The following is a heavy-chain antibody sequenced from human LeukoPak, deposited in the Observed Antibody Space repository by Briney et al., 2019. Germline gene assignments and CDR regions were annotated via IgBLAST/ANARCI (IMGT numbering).Heavy chain of an antibody. CDR3: ARGYCSSTSCYEGPNWFDP. V-gene: IGHV1-18*01. Sequence: ASVKVSCKASGYTFTSYGISWVGQAPGQGLEWMGWISAYNGNTNYAQKLQGRVTMTTDTSTSTAYMELRSLRSDDTAVYYCARGYCSSTSCYEGPNWFDPWGQGTLVTVSS. CDR2: ISAYNGNT. J-gene: IGHJ5*02. CDR1: GYTFTSYG. D-gene: IGHD2-2*01.